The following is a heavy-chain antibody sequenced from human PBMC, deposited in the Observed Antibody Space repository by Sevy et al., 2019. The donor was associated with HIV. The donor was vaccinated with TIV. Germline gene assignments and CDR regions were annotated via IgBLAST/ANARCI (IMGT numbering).Heavy chain of an antibody. CDR2: IKTKVDGATA. J-gene: IGHJ4*02. V-gene: IGHV3-15*07. CDR3: TTDHWCPTGLD. D-gene: IGHD2-15*01. Sequence: GGSLRLSCAASGLILSKASMNWVRQAPGKGLEWVGRIKTKVDGATADYAEPVKGRFTISRDDSRNTLYLQMNSLKTEVTAVYYGTTDHWCPTGLDWGQGTLVTVSS. CDR1: GLILSKAS.